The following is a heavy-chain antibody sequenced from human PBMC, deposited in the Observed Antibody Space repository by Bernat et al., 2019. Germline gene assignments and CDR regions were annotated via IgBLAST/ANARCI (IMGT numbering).Heavy chain of an antibody. CDR1: GGTFSSYA. CDR3: SSVITARLSYYDCMDF. D-gene: IGHD6-6*01. CDR2: MIPIFGTA. V-gene: IGHV1-69*06. Sequence: QVQLVQSGAEVKKPGSSVKVSCKASGGTFSSYAISWVRQAPGQGLEWMGGMIPIFGTANYAQKFQGGGTMTADNSSSTAYMELSSLRSEDTAVYYCSSVITARLSYYDCMDFWGKGTAVTVSS. J-gene: IGHJ6*03.